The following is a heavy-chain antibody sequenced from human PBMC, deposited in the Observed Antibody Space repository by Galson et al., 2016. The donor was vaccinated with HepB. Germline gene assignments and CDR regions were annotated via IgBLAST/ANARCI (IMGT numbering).Heavy chain of an antibody. CDR3: ARAGGSDYHFEN. CDR1: GVSISSYY. Sequence: SETLSLTCSVSGVSISSYYWNWIRQTAGKGLEWIGRIYISGSTNYNPSLKSRVTMSLDTSKNQFSLNLESVTAADTAVYYCARAGGSDYHFENGGQGILVPVSS. V-gene: IGHV4-4*07. CDR2: IYISGST. D-gene: IGHD5-12*01. J-gene: IGHJ4*02.